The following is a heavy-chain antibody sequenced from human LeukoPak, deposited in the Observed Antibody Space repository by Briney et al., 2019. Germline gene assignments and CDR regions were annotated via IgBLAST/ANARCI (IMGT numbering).Heavy chain of an antibody. J-gene: IGHJ4*02. Sequence: SETLSLTCTVSGGSLSSSCYSWAWIRQPPGEGLEWIGTIYYSGSTYYNPSLKSRVTISVDTSKNQLSLRLTSVTAADTAVYYCARHDSPRATVVVPAATFDYWGQGTLVTVSS. CDR2: IYYSGST. D-gene: IGHD2-2*01. CDR3: ARHDSPRATVVVPAATFDY. CDR1: GGSLSSSCYS. V-gene: IGHV4-39*01.